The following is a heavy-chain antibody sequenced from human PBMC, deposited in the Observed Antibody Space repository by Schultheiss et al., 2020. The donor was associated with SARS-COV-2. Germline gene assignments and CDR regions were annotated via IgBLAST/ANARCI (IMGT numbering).Heavy chain of an antibody. J-gene: IGHJ3*02. CDR3: AKEDCSGGSCYTFGLEDAFDI. CDR2: INSDGSST. CDR1: GFTFSSYW. D-gene: IGHD2-15*01. V-gene: IGHV3-74*01. Sequence: GGSLRLSCAASGFTFSSYWMHWVRQAPGKGLVWVSRINSDGSSTSYADSVKGRFTISRDNSKNTLYLQMNSLRAEDTAVYYCAKEDCSGGSCYTFGLEDAFDIWGQGTMVTVSS.